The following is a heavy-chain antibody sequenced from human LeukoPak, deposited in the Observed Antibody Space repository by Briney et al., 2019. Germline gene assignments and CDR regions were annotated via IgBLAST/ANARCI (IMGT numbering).Heavy chain of an antibody. Sequence: PGGSLRLSCAASGFTFSSYGMHWVRQAPGKGLEWVAFIRYDGSNKYYADSVKGRFTISRDNSKNTLYLQMNSLRAEDTAVYYCAKGGYDSSGTNTYYFDYWGQGTLVTVSS. J-gene: IGHJ4*02. CDR2: IRYDGSNK. CDR3: AKGGYDSSGTNTYYFDY. D-gene: IGHD3-22*01. V-gene: IGHV3-30*02. CDR1: GFTFSSYG.